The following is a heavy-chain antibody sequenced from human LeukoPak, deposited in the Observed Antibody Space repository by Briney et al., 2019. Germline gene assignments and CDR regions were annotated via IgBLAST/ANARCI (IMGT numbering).Heavy chain of an antibody. D-gene: IGHD3-3*01. CDR1: GFSVSSNY. CDR3: ARALNPRFSESSYDY. Sequence: GGSLRLSCAASGFSVSSNYMSWVRQASGKGLEWVSVIFSGGSTNYADSVKGRFTISRDNAKNSLYLQMNSLRTEDTAVYYCARALNPRFSESSYDYWGQGTLVTVSS. CDR2: IFSGGST. V-gene: IGHV3-66*01. J-gene: IGHJ4*02.